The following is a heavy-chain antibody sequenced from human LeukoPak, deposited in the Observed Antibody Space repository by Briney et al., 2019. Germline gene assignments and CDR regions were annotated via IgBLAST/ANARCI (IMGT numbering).Heavy chain of an antibody. CDR3: ARIGTNGVFDV. Sequence: PGGSLRLSCAVSGFTVSGYSMHWVRQAPGKGLEYVSAISYNGGATCYADSVKGRFIISRDNSKNTLYLQMGSLTTEDMGVYYCARIGTNGVFDVWGQGTMVTVSS. CDR2: ISYNGGAT. J-gene: IGHJ3*01. V-gene: IGHV3-64*02. D-gene: IGHD4/OR15-4a*01. CDR1: GFTVSGYS.